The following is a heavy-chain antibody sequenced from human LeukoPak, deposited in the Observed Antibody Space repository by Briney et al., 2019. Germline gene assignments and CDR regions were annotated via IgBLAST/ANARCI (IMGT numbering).Heavy chain of an antibody. J-gene: IGHJ4*02. CDR2: IKQDGSEK. Sequence: GGSLRLSCAASGFTFSNYWLSWVRQAPGKGLEWVANIKQDGSEKYYVDSVKGRFTISRDNAKNSLYLQMNSLRAEDTAVYYCARVGITMIVVAHLDYWGQGTLVTVSS. CDR3: ARVGITMIVVAHLDY. V-gene: IGHV3-7*03. D-gene: IGHD3-22*01. CDR1: GFTFSNYW.